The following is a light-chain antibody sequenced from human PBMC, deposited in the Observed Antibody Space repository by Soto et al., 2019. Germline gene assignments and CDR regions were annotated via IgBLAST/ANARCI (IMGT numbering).Light chain of an antibody. CDR3: QQYNTWPPLT. J-gene: IGKJ4*01. V-gene: IGKV3-15*01. CDR1: QNINYN. CDR2: GAY. Sequence: EIVMTQSPATLSVSPGERATLSCRPSQNINYNLAWYQQRPGQPPTLLIYGAYTRATGIPDRFSGGGSGTEFTLTISSLQSEDFAVYYCQQYNTWPPLTFGGGTTLKIK.